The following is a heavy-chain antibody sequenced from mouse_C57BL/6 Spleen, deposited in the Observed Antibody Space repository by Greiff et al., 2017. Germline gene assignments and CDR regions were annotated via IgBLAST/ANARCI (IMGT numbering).Heavy chain of an antibody. CDR1: GYTFTSYW. CDR3: ARNGNRGFDY. J-gene: IGHJ2*01. V-gene: IGHV1-52*01. CDR2: IDPSDSVT. D-gene: IGHD2-1*01. Sequence: QVQLQQPGAELVRPGSSVKLSCKASGYTFTSYWMHWVKQRPIQGLEWIGNIDPSDSVTHYNQKFKDKATLTVDKSSSTAYMQLSILTSEDSAVYYCARNGNRGFDYWGQGTTLTVSS.